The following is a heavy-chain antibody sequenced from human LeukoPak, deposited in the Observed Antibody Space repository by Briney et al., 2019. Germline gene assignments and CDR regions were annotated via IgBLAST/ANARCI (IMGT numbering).Heavy chain of an antibody. J-gene: IGHJ3*02. V-gene: IGHV1-69*01. D-gene: IGHD4-23*01. CDR1: GGTFSSYA. CDR3: ARETTVVTGGAFDI. Sequence: GSSVKVSCKASGGTFSSYAISWVRQAPGQGLEWMGGIIPIFGTANYAQKFQGRVTITADESTSTAYMELSSLRSEDTAVYYCARETTVVTGGAFDIWGQGTMVTVSS. CDR2: IIPIFGTA.